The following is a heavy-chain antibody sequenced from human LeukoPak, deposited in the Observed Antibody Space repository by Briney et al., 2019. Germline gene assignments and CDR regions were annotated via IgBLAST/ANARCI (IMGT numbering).Heavy chain of an antibody. V-gene: IGHV4-59*08. CDR2: IHHSGST. Sequence: PSETLSLTCTVSGGSISSHYWSWIRQPPGKGLEWIGDIHHSGSTNYNPSLKSRVTISVDTSKNQFSLKLSSVTAADTAVYHCARYCTGRDGYHIEPSFFDYWGQGTLVTVSS. D-gene: IGHD5-24*01. J-gene: IGHJ4*02. CDR1: GGSISSHY. CDR3: ARYCTGRDGYHIEPSFFDY.